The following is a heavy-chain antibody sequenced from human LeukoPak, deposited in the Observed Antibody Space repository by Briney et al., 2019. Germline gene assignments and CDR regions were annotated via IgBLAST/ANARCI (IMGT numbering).Heavy chain of an antibody. CDR2: INHSGST. D-gene: IGHD3-9*01. CDR1: GVSFSGYY. J-gene: IGHJ4*02. V-gene: IGHV4-34*01. Sequence: SETLSLTCAVYGVSFSGYYWSWIRQPPGKGLEWIGEINHSGSTNYNPSLKSRVTLSVDTSKNQFSLKLSSVTAADTAVYYCARGVRDYDILNYWGQGTLVTVSS. CDR3: ARGVRDYDILNY.